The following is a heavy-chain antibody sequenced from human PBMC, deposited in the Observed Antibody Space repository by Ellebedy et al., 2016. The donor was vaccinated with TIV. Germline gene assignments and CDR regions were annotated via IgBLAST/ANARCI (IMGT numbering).Heavy chain of an antibody. V-gene: IGHV3-11*04. J-gene: IGHJ6*02. CDR1: GFTFSDSY. CDR2: ISSSGSTM. D-gene: IGHD3-16*01. CDR3: ARADDYRWGSYYGLDV. Sequence: GESLKISCAASGFTFSDSYMSWIRQAPGKGLEWISYISSSGSTMSYADSVRGRFTISRDNAKNSLYLQMIGLRAEDTAVYFCARADDYRWGSYYGLDVWGQGTTVTVSS.